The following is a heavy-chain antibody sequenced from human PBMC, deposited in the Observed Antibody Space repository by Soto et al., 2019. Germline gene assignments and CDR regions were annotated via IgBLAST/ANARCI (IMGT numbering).Heavy chain of an antibody. CDR2: ISSATTTI. Sequence: EVQLVESGGGLVQPGGSLRLSCAASGFTFSSYSMNWVRQAPGKGLEWVSYISSATTTIYYADSVKGRFTISRDNAKNSLYLQMNSLGADDTAVYYWARGIAAAGPKLDYWGQGTLVTVSS. CDR3: ARGIAAAGPKLDY. J-gene: IGHJ4*02. V-gene: IGHV3-48*01. D-gene: IGHD6-13*01. CDR1: GFTFSSYS.